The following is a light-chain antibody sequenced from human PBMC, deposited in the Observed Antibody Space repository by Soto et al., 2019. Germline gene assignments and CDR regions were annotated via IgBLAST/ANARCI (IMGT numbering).Light chain of an antibody. CDR2: SNN. V-gene: IGLV1-44*01. CDR3: AAWDDSLASYV. CDR1: SSNIGSNT. Sequence: QSVLTQPPSASGTPGQRVTISCSGSSSNIGSNTVNWYQQLPGTAPKLLIYSNNQRPSGVPDRLSGSKSGTSASLAISGLQSEDEADYYCAAWDDSLASYVFGSGTKLTVL. J-gene: IGLJ1*01.